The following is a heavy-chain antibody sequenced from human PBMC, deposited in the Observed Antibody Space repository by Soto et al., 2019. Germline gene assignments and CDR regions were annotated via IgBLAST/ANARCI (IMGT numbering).Heavy chain of an antibody. CDR1: GGSISSGDYY. V-gene: IGHV4-30-4*01. J-gene: IGHJ4*02. D-gene: IGHD4-4*01. Sequence: TLSLTCTVSGGSISSGDYYWSWIRQPPGKGLEWIGYIYYSGSTYYNPSLKSRVTISVDTSKNQFSLKLSSVTAADTAVYYCARDGYSNYVGFDYWGQGTLVTVSS. CDR2: IYYSGST. CDR3: ARDGYSNYVGFDY.